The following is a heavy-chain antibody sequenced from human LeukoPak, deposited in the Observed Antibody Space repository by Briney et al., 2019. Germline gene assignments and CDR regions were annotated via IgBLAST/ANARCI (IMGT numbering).Heavy chain of an antibody. Sequence: GGSLRFSCAASGFTVSSNYMSWVRQAPGKGLEWVSVIYSGGSTYYADSVKGRFTISRDNSKNTLYLQMNSLRAEDTAVYYCARGAIFGGFFEPYYFDYWGQGTLVTVSS. V-gene: IGHV3-53*01. CDR2: IYSGGST. CDR3: ARGAIFGGFFEPYYFDY. J-gene: IGHJ4*02. CDR1: GFTVSSNY. D-gene: IGHD3-3*01.